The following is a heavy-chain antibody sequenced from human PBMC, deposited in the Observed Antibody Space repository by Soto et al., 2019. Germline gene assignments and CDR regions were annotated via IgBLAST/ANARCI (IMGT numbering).Heavy chain of an antibody. V-gene: IGHV3-74*01. Sequence: GSLLLPCAASGFTFSTYCMHWVRHTPGTGLVWVSRTCRYGRELYYADSVKGRFTISRDDAKNTLYLQMDSLRVEDTGIYYCVRGTTAWRGMDYWGQGALVTVYS. CDR2: TCRYGREL. CDR1: GFTFSTYC. D-gene: IGHD1-1*01. J-gene: IGHJ4*02. CDR3: VRGTTAWRGMDY.